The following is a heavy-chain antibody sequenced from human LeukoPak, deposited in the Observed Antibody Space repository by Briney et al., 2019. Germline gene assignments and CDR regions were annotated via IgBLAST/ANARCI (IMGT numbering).Heavy chain of an antibody. J-gene: IGHJ6*03. V-gene: IGHV3-7*01. CDR1: GFTFSKYW. CDR3: AGGQAYYFYYYMDV. Sequence: GGSLRLSCAASGFTFSKYWMTWVRQAPGKGLEWEDNIKLDGSESYYVDSVKGRFTISRDNAKKSVYLQMNSLRAEDTAVYYCAGGQAYYFYYYMDVWGKGATVTVSS. CDR2: IKLDGSES. D-gene: IGHD2-15*01.